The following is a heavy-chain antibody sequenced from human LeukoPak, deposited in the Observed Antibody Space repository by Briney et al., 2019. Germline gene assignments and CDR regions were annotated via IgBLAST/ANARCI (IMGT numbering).Heavy chain of an antibody. CDR1: GFPFSSYA. J-gene: IGHJ4*02. V-gene: IGHV3-30-3*01. Sequence: PGRSLRLSFAASGFPFSSYAMHWVRPAPGKGLGWVAVISYDGSNKYYPDSVKGRFTISRDNSKNTLYLQMNSLRAEDTAVYYCARNYDSSGYYGFDYWGQGTLVTVSS. D-gene: IGHD3-22*01. CDR2: ISYDGSNK. CDR3: ARNYDSSGYYGFDY.